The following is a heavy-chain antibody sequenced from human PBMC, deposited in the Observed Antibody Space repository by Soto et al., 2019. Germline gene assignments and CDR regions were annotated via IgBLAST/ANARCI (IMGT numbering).Heavy chain of an antibody. V-gene: IGHV3-23*01. CDR2: ISSGGGST. Sequence: LSLTCAASGFTFSAYSMTWVRQAPGKGLEWVATISSGGGSTYYADSVKGRFTVSRDNSKSTLYLQMNSLRADDTAVYYCARAPGDYYYMDVWGKGTTVNVSS. CDR1: GFTFSAYS. J-gene: IGHJ6*03. CDR3: ARAPGDYYYMDV.